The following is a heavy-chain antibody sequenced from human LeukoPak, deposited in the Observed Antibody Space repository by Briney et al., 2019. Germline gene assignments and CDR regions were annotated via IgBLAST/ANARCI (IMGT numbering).Heavy chain of an antibody. J-gene: IGHJ4*02. CDR1: GYTFTGYY. V-gene: IGHV1-2*02. CDR3: AVGIVVVIASDY. Sequence: ASVKVSCKASGYTFTGYYMHLVRQAPGQGLEWMGWINPNSGGTNYAQKFQGRVTMTRDTSISTAYMELSRLRSDDTAVYYCAVGIVVVIASDYWGQGTLVTVSS. D-gene: IGHD2-21*01. CDR2: INPNSGGT.